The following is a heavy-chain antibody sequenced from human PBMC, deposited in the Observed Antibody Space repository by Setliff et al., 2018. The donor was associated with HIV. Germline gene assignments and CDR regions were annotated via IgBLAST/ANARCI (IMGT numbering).Heavy chain of an antibody. CDR2: MTNNGGTT. D-gene: IGHD2-8*02. J-gene: IGHJ4*02. Sequence: PGESLKISCAASGFTFSSNAMSWVRQAPGKGLEWVSGMTNNGGTTYYAESVKGRFTISRDNSKNTLYLQMNSLRAEGTALYYCASTVDYWGQGTLVTAPQ. CDR1: GFTFSSNA. CDR3: ASTVDY. V-gene: IGHV3-23*01.